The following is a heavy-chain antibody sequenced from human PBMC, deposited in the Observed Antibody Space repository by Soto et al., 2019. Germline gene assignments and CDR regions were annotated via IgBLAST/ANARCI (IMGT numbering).Heavy chain of an antibody. Sequence: PGGSLRLSCAASGFTFSSYGMHWVRQAPGKGLEWVAVIWFDGSNKFYADSVKGRFTVSRDNSKNTLYLQMNSLRAEDTAVYYCVAQIYDGTNWGSPDYWGQGTLVTVSS. CDR3: VAQIYDGTNWGSPDY. CDR1: GFTFSSYG. V-gene: IGHV3-33*01. D-gene: IGHD7-27*01. J-gene: IGHJ4*02. CDR2: IWFDGSNK.